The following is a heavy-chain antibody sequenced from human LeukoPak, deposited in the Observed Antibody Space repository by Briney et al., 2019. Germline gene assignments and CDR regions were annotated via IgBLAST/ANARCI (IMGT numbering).Heavy chain of an antibody. D-gene: IGHD2-2*02. CDR3: ARREYCSSTSCYTGGAYYFDY. V-gene: IGHV5-51*01. Sequence: KPGESLKISCKGSGYSFTSYWIGWVRQMPGKGLEWMGIIYPGDSDTRYSPSFQGQVTISADKSISTAYLQWSSLKASDTAMYYCARREYCSSTSCYTGGAYYFDYWGQGTLVTVSS. CDR2: IYPGDSDT. CDR1: GYSFTSYW. J-gene: IGHJ4*02.